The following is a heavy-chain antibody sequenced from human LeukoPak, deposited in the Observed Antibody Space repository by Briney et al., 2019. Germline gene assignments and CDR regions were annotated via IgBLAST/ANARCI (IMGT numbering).Heavy chain of an antibody. Sequence: GASVKVSCKASGYRFISNYIQWLRQAPGLGPEWMGWMHPGNGNTRYAEKFQGRVTMTRDTSINTAYMDLNSLRSDDTAVYYCAREGSYCVGGDCYSFDFWGQGTLITVSS. CDR3: AREGSYCVGGDCYSFDF. CDR2: MHPGNGNT. D-gene: IGHD2-21*02. CDR1: GYRFISNY. J-gene: IGHJ4*02. V-gene: IGHV1-2*02.